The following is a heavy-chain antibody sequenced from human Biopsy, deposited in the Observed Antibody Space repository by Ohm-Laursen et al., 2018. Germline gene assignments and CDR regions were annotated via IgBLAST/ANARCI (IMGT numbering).Heavy chain of an antibody. Sequence: SVKVSCKAPGGTFSNYGVDWVRQAPGQGLEWLGGNIPILGTGNYAQKFQDRVTVAADTSTSTATMELRSLRSDDTAVYYCATKLTGYFHHWGQGTLVIVSS. V-gene: IGHV1-69*06. CDR2: NIPILGTG. D-gene: IGHD3-9*01. CDR3: ATKLTGYFHH. J-gene: IGHJ1*01. CDR1: GGTFSNYG.